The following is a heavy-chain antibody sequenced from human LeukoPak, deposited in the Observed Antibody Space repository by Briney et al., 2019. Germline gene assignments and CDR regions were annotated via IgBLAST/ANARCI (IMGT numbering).Heavy chain of an antibody. CDR1: GFTLTSDS. J-gene: IGHJ4*02. CDR2: ISSGATTT. Sequence: GGSLRLSCAASGFTLTSDSMNWVRQAPGKGLEWISYISSGATTTYYADSVKGRFTISRDNAGNSLYLQMKSLRVDDTAVYYCAKSVEHSNYRKFHDWGQGTLVTVSS. D-gene: IGHD4-11*01. CDR3: AKSVEHSNYRKFHD. V-gene: IGHV3-48*04.